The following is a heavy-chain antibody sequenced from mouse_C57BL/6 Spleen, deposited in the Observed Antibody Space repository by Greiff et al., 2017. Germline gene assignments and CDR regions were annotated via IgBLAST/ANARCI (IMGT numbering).Heavy chain of an antibody. V-gene: IGHV1-69*01. Sequence: QVQLQQPGAELVMPGASVKLSCKASGYTFTSYWMHWVKQRPGQGLEWIGEIDPSDSYTNYNQKFKGKSTLTVDKSSSTAYMQLSSLTSADSAVYYCARITTVVASCDYWGQGTTLTVSA. D-gene: IGHD1-1*01. J-gene: IGHJ2*01. CDR3: ARITTVVASCDY. CDR2: IDPSDSYT. CDR1: GYTFTSYW.